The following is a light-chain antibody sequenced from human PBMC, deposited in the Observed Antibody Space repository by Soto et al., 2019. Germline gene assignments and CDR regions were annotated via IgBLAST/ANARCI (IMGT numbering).Light chain of an antibody. CDR2: EVS. CDR3: SSYSGSSNWV. J-gene: IGLJ3*02. Sequence: QSALTQPTSASGSPGQSVAISCTGTSSDVGGYNYVSWYQHHPGKAPKLMIYEVSRRPSGVSDRFSGSKSGNTASLTVSGLQAEDEADYYCSSYSGSSNWVFGGGTKLNVL. V-gene: IGLV2-8*01. CDR1: SSDVGGYNY.